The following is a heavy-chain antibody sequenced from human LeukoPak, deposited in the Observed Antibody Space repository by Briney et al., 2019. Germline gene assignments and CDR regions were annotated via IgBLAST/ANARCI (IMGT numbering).Heavy chain of an antibody. J-gene: IGHJ4*02. CDR3: ARDVDEGAFDY. CDR1: GFTFSSYS. Sequence: GGSLRLSCAASGFTFSSYSMNWVRLAPGKGLEWVSSISSSSSYIYYADSVKGRFTISRDNAKNSLYLQMNSLRAEDTAVYYCARDVDEGAFDYWGQGTLVTVSS. V-gene: IGHV3-21*01. D-gene: IGHD2-15*01. CDR2: ISSSSSYI.